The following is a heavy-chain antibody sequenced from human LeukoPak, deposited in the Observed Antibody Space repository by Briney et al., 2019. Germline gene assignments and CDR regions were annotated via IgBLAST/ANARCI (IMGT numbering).Heavy chain of an antibody. CDR1: GYTFTGYY. J-gene: IGHJ6*03. CDR3: ARAGELKRITIFGVVIERPYYMDV. Sequence: ASVKVSCKASGYTFTGYYMHWVRQAPGQGIECMGWINPNSGCTNYAQKFQGRVTMTRDTSISTAYMELRRLRSDDTAVYYCARAGELKRITIFGVVIERPYYMDVWGKGTTVTVSS. V-gene: IGHV1-2*02. CDR2: INPNSGCT. D-gene: IGHD3-3*01.